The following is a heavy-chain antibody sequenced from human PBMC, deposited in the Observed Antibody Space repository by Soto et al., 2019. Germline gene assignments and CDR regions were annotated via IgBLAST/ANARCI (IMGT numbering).Heavy chain of an antibody. CDR3: ASHTGGSSWYRNWFDP. D-gene: IGHD6-13*01. Sequence: QVQLVQSGAEVKKPGASVKVSCKASGYTFTGYYMHWVRQAPGQGLEWMGWINPNSGGTNYAQKFQGRVTMTRDTSISTAYMELSRLRSDDTAVYYCASHTGGSSWYRNWFDPWGQGTLVTVSS. J-gene: IGHJ5*02. CDR2: INPNSGGT. V-gene: IGHV1-2*02. CDR1: GYTFTGYY.